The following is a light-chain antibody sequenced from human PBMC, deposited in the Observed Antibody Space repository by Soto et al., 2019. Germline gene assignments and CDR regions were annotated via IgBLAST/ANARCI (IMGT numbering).Light chain of an antibody. Sequence: EIVLTQSPVTLSLSPGESATLSCRTSQSVRSYLAWYQQKPGQAPRLLMYDGSNRATGIPARFRGSGSGTDFTLTISSLEPEDFAVYYCQQRSDWPLTLGGGTKVEVK. V-gene: IGKV3-11*01. CDR3: QQRSDWPLT. CDR2: DGS. J-gene: IGKJ4*01. CDR1: QSVRSY.